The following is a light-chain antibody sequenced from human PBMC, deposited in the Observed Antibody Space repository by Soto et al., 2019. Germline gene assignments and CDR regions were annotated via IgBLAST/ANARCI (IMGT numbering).Light chain of an antibody. CDR1: QSVSSSY. Sequence: EIVLTQSPGTLSLSPGERATLSCRASQSVSSSYLAWYQQKPGQAPGLLIYGASSRATGIPDRLSGSGSGTDFTLTISRLEPEDFAVYYCQQYGSSLWTFGQGTKVEI. CDR3: QQYGSSLWT. CDR2: GAS. J-gene: IGKJ1*01. V-gene: IGKV3-20*01.